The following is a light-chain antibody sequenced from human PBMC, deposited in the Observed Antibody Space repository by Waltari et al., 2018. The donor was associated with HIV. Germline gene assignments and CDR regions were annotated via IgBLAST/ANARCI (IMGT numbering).Light chain of an antibody. CDR1: QGIGSY. J-gene: IGKJ2*01. CDR3: QQLNSYPRYT. Sequence: DIQLTQSPSFLSASVGDRVTITCRASQGIGSYLAWYQQKPGKSPKLLIYAASTLHSGVPSRFSGSGSVTEVTLTISSLQPEDFATYYCQQLNSYPRYTFGQGTKLEIK. CDR2: AAS. V-gene: IGKV1-9*01.